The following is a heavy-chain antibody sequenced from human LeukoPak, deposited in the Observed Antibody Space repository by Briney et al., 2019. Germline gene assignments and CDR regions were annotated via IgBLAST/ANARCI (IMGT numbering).Heavy chain of an antibody. CDR3: ARCIAARPRADY. CDR1: GGSIRSGGYY. D-gene: IGHD6-6*01. J-gene: IGHJ4*02. CDR2: IYYSGST. V-gene: IGHV4-31*03. Sequence: PSETLSLTCTVSGGSIRSGGYYWSWIRQHPGKGLEWIGYIYYSGSTYYNPSLKSRVTISVDTSKNQFSLKLSSVTAADTAVYYCARCIAARPRADYWGQGTLVTVSS.